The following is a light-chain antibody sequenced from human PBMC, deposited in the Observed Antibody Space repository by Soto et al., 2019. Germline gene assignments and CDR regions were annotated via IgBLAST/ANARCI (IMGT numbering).Light chain of an antibody. V-gene: IGLV4-60*03. J-gene: IGLJ3*02. CDR3: ETWDSKSWV. CDR1: SGHSSYT. Sequence: QLVLTQSSSASASLRSSVKPTCTLTSGHSSYTIAWHQQQPGKAPRHLMKLEGTGDYNKGSGVPDRFSASSSGADRYLSISNHESEDEADYCCETWDSKSWVFGGGTQLTVL. CDR2: LEGTGDY.